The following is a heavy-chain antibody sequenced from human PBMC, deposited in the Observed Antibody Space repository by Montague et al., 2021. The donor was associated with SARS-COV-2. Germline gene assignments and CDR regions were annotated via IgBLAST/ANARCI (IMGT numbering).Heavy chain of an antibody. CDR2: ISHSGGT. J-gene: IGHJ5*02. CDR1: GGSISGGTW. V-gene: IGHV4-4*02. D-gene: IGHD1-26*01. Sequence: SETLSLTCAVSGGSISGGTWWTWVRQPPGKGLEWIGEISHSGGTNYNPSLKSRVTITVDKSKNQFSLNLNSVTAADTAVYYCARLSSDIGGYFWFEPWGQGTLVSVSS. CDR3: ARLSSDIGGYFWFEP.